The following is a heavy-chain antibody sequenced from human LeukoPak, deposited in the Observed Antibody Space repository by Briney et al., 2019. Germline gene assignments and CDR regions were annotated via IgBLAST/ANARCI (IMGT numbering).Heavy chain of an antibody. J-gene: IGHJ6*04. D-gene: IGHD3-10*01. CDR3: TLTLVRGWVYGMDV. Sequence: GGSLRLSCAASGFTFDSYDMSWVRQAPGKGLEWVSGTSASGGRTYYADSVKGRFTISRDNSKNTLYLQMNSLRAEDTAVYYCTLTLVRGWVYGMDVWGEGTTVTVSS. CDR1: GFTFDSYD. V-gene: IGHV3-23*01. CDR2: TSASGGRT.